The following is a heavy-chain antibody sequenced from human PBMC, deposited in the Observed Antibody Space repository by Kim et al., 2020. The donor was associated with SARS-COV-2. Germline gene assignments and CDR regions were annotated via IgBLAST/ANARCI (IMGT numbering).Heavy chain of an antibody. CDR2: IYYSGST. V-gene: IGHV4-31*03. CDR1: GGSISSGGYY. Sequence: SETLSLTCTVSGGSISSGGYYWSWIRQHPGKGLEWIGYIYYSGSTYYNPSLKSRVTITVDMSKNQFSLTLSSVTAADTAAYYCARAETIFGVVIGCFDFWGQGTLVTVSS. J-gene: IGHJ4*02. CDR3: ARAETIFGVVIGCFDF. D-gene: IGHD3-3*01.